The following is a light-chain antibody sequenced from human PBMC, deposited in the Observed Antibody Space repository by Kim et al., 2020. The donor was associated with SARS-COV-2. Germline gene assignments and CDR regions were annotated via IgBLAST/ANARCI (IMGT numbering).Light chain of an antibody. J-gene: IGLJ1*01. CDR2: EVS. CDR3: CSYAGSSTFYV. CDR1: SSDVRSYNL. V-gene: IGLV2-23*02. Sequence: SVTNACTDTSSDVRSYNLVPWYQQHPGKAPKLMIYEVSKRPSGVSNRFSGSKSGNTASLTISGLQAEDEADYYCCSYAGSSTFYVFGTGTKVTVL.